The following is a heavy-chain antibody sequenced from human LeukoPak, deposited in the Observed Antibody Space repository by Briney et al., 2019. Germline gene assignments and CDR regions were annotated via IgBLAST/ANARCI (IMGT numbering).Heavy chain of an antibody. CDR2: ISAYKGDT. D-gene: IGHD1-20*01. CDR1: GYTFTSYG. V-gene: IGHV1-18*04. CDR3: AKSSTHRYNWKSGQLHDTFDI. J-gene: IGHJ3*02. Sequence: ASVKVSCKTSGYTFTSYGISWVRQAPGQGLEWMGWISAYKGDTSYSRTLQDRLTMSTDTSTSTAYMELRSLRSDDTAVYYCAKSSTHRYNWKSGQLHDTFDIWGQGTMVTVSS.